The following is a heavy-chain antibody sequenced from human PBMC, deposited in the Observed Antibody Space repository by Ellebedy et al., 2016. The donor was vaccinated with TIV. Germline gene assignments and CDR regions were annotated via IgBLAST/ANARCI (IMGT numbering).Heavy chain of an antibody. D-gene: IGHD2-21*02. V-gene: IGHV3-23*01. CDR2: ISGSGGST. CDR1: GFTFSSYA. J-gene: IGHJ4*02. Sequence: GESLKISXAASGFTFSSYAMSWVRQAPGKGLEWVSAISGSGGSTYYADSVKGRFTISRDNSKNTLYLQMNSLRAEDTAVYYCTTDPSVVVTARRLTGPPDYWGQGTLVTVSS. CDR3: TTDPSVVVTARRLTGPPDY.